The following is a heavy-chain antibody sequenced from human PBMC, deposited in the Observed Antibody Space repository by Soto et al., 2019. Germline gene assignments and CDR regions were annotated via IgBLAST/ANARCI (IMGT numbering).Heavy chain of an antibody. D-gene: IGHD3-22*01. CDR2: ITSSGAA. Sequence: GGSLRLCCEASGFTFNNYAIAWVRQAPGKGLEWVSGITSSGAAYYADSVKGRFTISRDNSKNTLYLQMNSLRAEDTAVYYCAKGESSVSARDFDPWGQGTLVTVSS. J-gene: IGHJ5*02. CDR1: GFTFNNYA. CDR3: AKGESSVSARDFDP. V-gene: IGHV3-23*01.